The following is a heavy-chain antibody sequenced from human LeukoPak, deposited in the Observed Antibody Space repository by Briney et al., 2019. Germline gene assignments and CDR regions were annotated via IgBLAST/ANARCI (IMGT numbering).Heavy chain of an antibody. V-gene: IGHV1-2*02. J-gene: IGHJ1*01. CDR1: GYTFTGYY. D-gene: IGHD3-22*01. Sequence: GASVKVSCKASGYTFTGYYMHWVRQAPGQGLEWMGWINPNSGGTNYAQKFQGRVTMTRDTSISTAYMELSRLRSDDTAVYYCARSDYYDSSGFHPEYFQHWGQGTLVTVSS. CDR2: INPNSGGT. CDR3: ARSDYYDSSGFHPEYFQH.